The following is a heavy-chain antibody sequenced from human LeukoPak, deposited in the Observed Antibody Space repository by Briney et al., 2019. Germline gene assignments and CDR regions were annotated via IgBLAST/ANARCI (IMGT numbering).Heavy chain of an antibody. Sequence: GGSLRLSCAASGFTFSDYYMTWIRQAPGRGPEWISYINGSSSDTKYADSVKGRFTISRDNAKNSLYLLMNSLRAEDTAVYCCARRGTTYCTVDSCHPNWFDPWGQGTLVTVSS. CDR2: INGSSSDT. CDR3: ARRGTTYCTVDSCHPNWFDP. J-gene: IGHJ5*02. CDR1: GFTFSDYY. D-gene: IGHD2-15*01. V-gene: IGHV3-11*03.